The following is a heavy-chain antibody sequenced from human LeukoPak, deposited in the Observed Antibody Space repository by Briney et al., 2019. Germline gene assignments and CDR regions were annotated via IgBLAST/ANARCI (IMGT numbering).Heavy chain of an antibody. D-gene: IGHD3-10*01. CDR2: IYSGGNS. CDR1: GFNVSNHY. V-gene: IGHV3-66*01. J-gene: IGHJ2*01. CDR3: TRDQAFYGSGSYSWYFDL. Sequence: PGGSLRLSCAASGFNVSNHYMSWVRQAPGKGLEWVSIIYSGGNSHYADSVKGRFNLSRDTSNNTLYLQMNSLRVEDTAVYYCTRDQAFYGSGSYSWYFDLWGRGTLVTVSS.